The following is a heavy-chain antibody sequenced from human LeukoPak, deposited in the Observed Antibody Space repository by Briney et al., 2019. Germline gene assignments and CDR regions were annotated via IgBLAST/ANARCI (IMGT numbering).Heavy chain of an antibody. D-gene: IGHD3-3*01. CDR3: AKAPLDLLRFFELFPTPFYFDY. V-gene: IGHV3-23*01. CDR2: ISGSGGST. J-gene: IGHJ4*02. CDR1: GFTFSNYA. Sequence: PGGSLRLSCAASGFTFSNYAMSWVRQAPGKGLEWVSAISGSGGSTYYADSVKGRFTISRDNSKNTLYLQMNSLRAEDTAVYYFAKAPLDLLRFFELFPTPFYFDYWGQGTLVTVSS.